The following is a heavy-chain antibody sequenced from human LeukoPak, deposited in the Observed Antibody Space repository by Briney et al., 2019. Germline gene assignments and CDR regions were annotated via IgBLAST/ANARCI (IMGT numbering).Heavy chain of an antibody. V-gene: IGHV1-69*04. D-gene: IGHD6-6*01. CDR3: ARDLSSSNTIFDY. CDR2: IIPILGIA. CDR1: GGTFSSYA. Sequence: GASVKASCKASGGTFSSYAISWVRQAPGQGLEWMGRIIPILGIANYAQKFQGRVTITADKSTSTAYMKLSSLRSEDTAVYYCARDLSSSNTIFDYWGQGTLVTVSS. J-gene: IGHJ4*02.